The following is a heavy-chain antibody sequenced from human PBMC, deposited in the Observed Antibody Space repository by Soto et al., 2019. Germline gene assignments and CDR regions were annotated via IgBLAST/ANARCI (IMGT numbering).Heavy chain of an antibody. CDR1: GGTFSSYA. J-gene: IGHJ5*02. D-gene: IGHD5-18*01. V-gene: IGHV1-69*06. CDR3: ARALEFRGGYSYGNHNWFDP. Sequence: QVQLVQSGAEVKKPGSSVKVSCKASGGTFSSYAISWVRQAPGQGLEWMGGIIPIFGTANYAQKFQGRVTITADKSTSTAYMELSSLRSEDTAVYYCARALEFRGGYSYGNHNWFDPWGQRTLVTVSS. CDR2: IIPIFGTA.